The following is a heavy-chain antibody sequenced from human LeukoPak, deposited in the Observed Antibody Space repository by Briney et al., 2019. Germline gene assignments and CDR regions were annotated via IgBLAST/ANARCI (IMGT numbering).Heavy chain of an antibody. V-gene: IGHV3-33*01. CDR1: GFTLSNYG. CDR2: IWYDGSNK. J-gene: IGHJ3*02. CDR3: ARLESGHYYDSSGYYFDAFDS. D-gene: IGHD3-22*01. Sequence: GRSLRLSCAASGFTLSNYGMHWVRHAPGKGREWVAVIWYDGSNKYYADSVKGRFTISRDTSKNTLYLKMNSLRAEDTAVYYCARLESGHYYDSSGYYFDAFDSWGQGTMVTVSS.